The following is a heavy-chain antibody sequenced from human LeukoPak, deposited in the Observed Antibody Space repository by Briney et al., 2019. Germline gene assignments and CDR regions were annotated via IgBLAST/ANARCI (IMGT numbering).Heavy chain of an antibody. V-gene: IGHV1-18*01. CDR3: ARVWDPYYYDSSGYSPDY. J-gene: IGHJ4*02. CDR2: ISAYNGNT. D-gene: IGHD3-22*01. Sequence: ASVKVSCKASGYTFTSYGISWVRQAPGQGLEWMGWISAYNGNTNYAQKLQGRVTMTTDTSTSTAYMELRSLGSDDTAAYYCARVWDPYYYDSSGYSPDYWGQGTLVTVSS. CDR1: GYTFTSYG.